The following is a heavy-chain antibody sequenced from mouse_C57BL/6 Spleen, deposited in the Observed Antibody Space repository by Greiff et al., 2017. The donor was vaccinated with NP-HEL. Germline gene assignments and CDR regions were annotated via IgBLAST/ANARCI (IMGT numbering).Heavy chain of an antibody. Sequence: VQLQQSGPELVKPGASVKISCKASGYTFTDYYMNWVKQSHGKSLEWIGDINPNNGGTSYNQKFKGKATLTVDKSSSTAYMELRSLTSEDSAVYYCARNPGMVDWYFDVWGTGTTVTVSS. D-gene: IGHD1-1*02. CDR2: INPNNGGT. J-gene: IGHJ1*03. CDR1: GYTFTDYY. V-gene: IGHV1-26*01. CDR3: ARNPGMVDWYFDV.